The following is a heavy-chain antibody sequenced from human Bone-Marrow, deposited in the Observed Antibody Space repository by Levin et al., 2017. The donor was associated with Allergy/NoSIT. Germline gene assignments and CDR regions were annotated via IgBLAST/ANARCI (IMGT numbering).Heavy chain of an antibody. D-gene: IGHD2-15*01. Sequence: PTASVKVSCKASGYTFTGYYIHWVRQAPGQGLEWMGWINPHNGDTTYAQKFQGRVTMTRDTSISTAYLELSNLRSDDTAVYYCARDPEVVIATITNWFDPWGQGSLVNVSS. CDR1: GYTFTGYY. J-gene: IGHJ5*02. V-gene: IGHV1-2*02. CDR3: ARDPEVVIATITNWFDP. CDR2: INPHNGDT.